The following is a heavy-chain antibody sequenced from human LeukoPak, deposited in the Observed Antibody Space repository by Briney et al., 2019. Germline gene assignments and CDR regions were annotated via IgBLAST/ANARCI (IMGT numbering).Heavy chain of an antibody. V-gene: IGHV4-59*02. CDR3: ARGPSSGYSYG. Sequence: SETLSLTCTVSGGSVNNYYWSWIRQPPGKGLEWIGYIYYSGNTNYNPSLKSRVTISVDTSKNQFSLNLSSVTAADTAVYYCARGPSSGYSYGWGQGTLVTVSS. D-gene: IGHD5-18*01. J-gene: IGHJ4*02. CDR1: GGSVNNYY. CDR2: IYYSGNT.